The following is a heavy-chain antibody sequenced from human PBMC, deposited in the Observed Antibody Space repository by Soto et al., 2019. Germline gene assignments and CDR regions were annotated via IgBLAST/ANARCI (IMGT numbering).Heavy chain of an antibody. Sequence: QVQLVQSGAEVXKXXXXXXXXXKXXXXXXXXLXXXXVRXAXXXXXEWMGGITPLFGIPNYPQKFQGRLTITADKSTGTAYLELSSLRSEDTAVYYCARDTHSAGGWFDTWGRGTLVTVSS. J-gene: IGHJ5*02. D-gene: IGHD2-15*01. CDR3: ARDTHSAGGWFDT. V-gene: IGHV1-69*17. CDR1: XXXXXXLX. CDR2: ITPLFGIP.